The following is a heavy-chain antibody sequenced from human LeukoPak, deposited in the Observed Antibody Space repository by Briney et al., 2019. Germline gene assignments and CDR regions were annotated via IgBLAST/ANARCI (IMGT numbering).Heavy chain of an antibody. CDR3: ARLIIAAASFDY. V-gene: IGHV4-39*01. D-gene: IGHD6-13*01. Sequence: SETLSLTCTVSGGSISSSSYYWGWIRQPPGKGLEWIGSIYYSGSTYYNPSLKSRVTISVDTSKNQFSLKLSSVAAADTAVYYCARLIIAAASFDYWGQGTLVTVSS. CDR1: GGSISSSSYY. CDR2: IYYSGST. J-gene: IGHJ4*02.